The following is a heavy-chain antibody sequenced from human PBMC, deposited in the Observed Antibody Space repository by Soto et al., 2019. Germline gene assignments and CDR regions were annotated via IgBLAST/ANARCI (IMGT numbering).Heavy chain of an antibody. J-gene: IGHJ6*02. CDR1: GYTFTSYW. V-gene: IGHV5-51*01. CDR3: ARHNIGSGWYGGASTGPLKVYYYGMDV. Sequence: GESLKISCKGSGYTFTSYWIGWVRQMPGKGLEWMGIIYPGDSDTRYSPSFQGQVTISADKSISTAYLQWSSLKASDTAMYYCARHNIGSGWYGGASTGPLKVYYYGMDVWGQGTTVTVSS. D-gene: IGHD6-19*01. CDR2: IYPGDSDT.